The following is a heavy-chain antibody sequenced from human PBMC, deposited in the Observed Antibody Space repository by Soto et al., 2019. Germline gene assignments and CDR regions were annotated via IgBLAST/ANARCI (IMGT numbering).Heavy chain of an antibody. V-gene: IGHV4-39*01. J-gene: IGHJ3*02. D-gene: IGHD3-22*01. CDR2: IYYSGST. Sequence: PSETLSLTCTVSGGSISSSSYYWGWIRQPPGKGLEWIGSIYYSGSTYYNPSLKSRVTISVDTSKNQFSLKLSSVTAADTAVYYCASGPYYYDSSGYYNDAFDIWGQGTMVT. CDR1: GGSISSSSYY. CDR3: ASGPYYYDSSGYYNDAFDI.